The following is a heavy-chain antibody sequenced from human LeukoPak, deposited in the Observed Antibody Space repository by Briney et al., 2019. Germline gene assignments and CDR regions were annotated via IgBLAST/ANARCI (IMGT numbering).Heavy chain of an antibody. V-gene: IGHV1-69*13. D-gene: IGHD2-2*01. CDR1: GGTFSSYA. CDR2: TIPIFGTA. J-gene: IGHJ4*02. Sequence: SVKVSCKASGGTFSSYAISWVRQAPGQGLEWMGGTIPIFGTANYAQKFQGRVTITADESTSTAYMELSSLRSEDTAVYYCARKSGYCSSTSCYEFDYWGQGTLVTVSS. CDR3: ARKSGYCSSTSCYEFDY.